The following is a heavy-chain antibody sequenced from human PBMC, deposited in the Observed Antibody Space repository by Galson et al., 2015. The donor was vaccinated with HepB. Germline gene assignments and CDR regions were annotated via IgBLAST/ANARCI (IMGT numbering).Heavy chain of an antibody. Sequence: SVKVSCKASGYTFTSYDINWVRQATGQGLEWMVWMNPNSGNTGYAQKFQGRVTMTRNSSISTAYMELSSLRSEDTAVYYCARGGGRQAGWFDPWGQGTLVTVSS. CDR1: GYTFTSYD. V-gene: IGHV1-8*01. D-gene: IGHD6-25*01. CDR2: MNPNSGNT. J-gene: IGHJ5*02. CDR3: ARGGGRQAGWFDP.